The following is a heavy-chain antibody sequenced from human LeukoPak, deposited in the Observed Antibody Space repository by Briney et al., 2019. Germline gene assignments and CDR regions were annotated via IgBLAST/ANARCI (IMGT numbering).Heavy chain of an antibody. V-gene: IGHV3-48*03. Sequence: GGSLRLSCAASGFIFSSYEMNWVRQAPGKGLEWVSYISSSGSIIYYADSVKGRFTISRDNAKNSVSLQMNRLRAEDTAVYYCARGDFGNSFSDWGQGTLVTVSS. CDR3: ARGDFGNSFSD. D-gene: IGHD4-23*01. J-gene: IGHJ4*02. CDR2: ISSSGSII. CDR1: GFIFSSYE.